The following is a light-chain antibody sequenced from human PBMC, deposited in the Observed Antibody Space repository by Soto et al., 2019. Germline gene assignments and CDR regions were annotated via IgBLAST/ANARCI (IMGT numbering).Light chain of an antibody. J-gene: IGKJ5*01. Sequence: EIVLTQSPATLSLSPGERATLSCRASQSVSSYLAWYQQKPGQAPRLLIYDASNRATGIPARFSGSGSGTDFTLTISSLEPEDFAVYYCQQAGSSSITFGQGTRLEIK. CDR3: QQAGSSSIT. CDR1: QSVSSY. V-gene: IGKV3-11*01. CDR2: DAS.